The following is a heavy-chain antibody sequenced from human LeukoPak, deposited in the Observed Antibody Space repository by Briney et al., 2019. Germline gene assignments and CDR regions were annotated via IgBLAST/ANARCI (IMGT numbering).Heavy chain of an antibody. J-gene: IGHJ4*02. CDR2: IYYGGST. Sequence: SETLSLTCTVSGDSIGSDIYSWGWIRQPPGTGLEWIGTIYYGGSTYYNPSLKSRVTTSVDTSKNQFSLRLSSVTAADTAVYYCARLYSGSYYERDYWGQGTLVTVSS. V-gene: IGHV4-39*01. D-gene: IGHD1-26*01. CDR1: GDSIGSDIYS. CDR3: ARLYSGSYYERDY.